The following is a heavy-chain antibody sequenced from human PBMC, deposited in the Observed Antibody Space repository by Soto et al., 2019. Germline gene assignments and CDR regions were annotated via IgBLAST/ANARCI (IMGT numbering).Heavy chain of an antibody. J-gene: IGHJ4*02. CDR2: IKQDGSEK. CDR3: ARDYVWGSYRFFDY. CDR1: GFTFSSYW. Sequence: EVQLVESGGGLVQPGGSLRLSCAACGFTFSSYWMSWVRQAPGKGLEWVANIKQDGSEKYYVDSVKGRFTISRDNAKNSLYLQMNSLRAEDTAVYYCARDYVWGSYRFFDYWGQGTLVTVSS. V-gene: IGHV3-7*05. D-gene: IGHD3-16*02.